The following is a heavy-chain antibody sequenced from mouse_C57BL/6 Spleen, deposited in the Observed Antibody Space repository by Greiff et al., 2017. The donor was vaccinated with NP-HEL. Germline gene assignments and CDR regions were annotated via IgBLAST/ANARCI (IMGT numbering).Heavy chain of an antibody. Sequence: VQLQQSGPVLVKPGASVKMSCKASGYTFTDYYMNWVKQSHGKSLEWIGVINPYNGGTSYKQKFKGKATLNVDKSSSTAYMELNSLTSEDSAVYYCARYGTPSYWGQGTTLTVSS. CDR2: INPYNGGT. CDR1: GYTFTDYY. J-gene: IGHJ2*01. V-gene: IGHV1-19*01. D-gene: IGHD1-1*01. CDR3: ARYGTPSY.